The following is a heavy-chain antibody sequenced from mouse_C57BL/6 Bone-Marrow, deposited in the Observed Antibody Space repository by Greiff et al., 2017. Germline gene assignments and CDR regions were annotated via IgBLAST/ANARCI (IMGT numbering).Heavy chain of an antibody. CDR3: ARDDGLRPWFAY. CDR1: GFTFSSYA. D-gene: IGHD2-4*01. J-gene: IGHJ3*01. CDR2: ISDGGSYT. V-gene: IGHV5-4*01. Sequence: DVKLVESGGGLVKPGGSLKLSCAASGFTFSSYAMSWVRQPPEKRLEWVANISDGGSYTYYPDNVKGRFTISRDNAKNNLYLQMSHLKTEDTAMYDCARDDGLRPWFAYWGQGTLVTVSA.